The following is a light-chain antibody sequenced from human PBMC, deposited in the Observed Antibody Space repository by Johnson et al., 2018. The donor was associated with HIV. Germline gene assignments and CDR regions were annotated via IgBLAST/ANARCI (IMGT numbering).Light chain of an antibody. CDR2: KNN. Sequence: QSVLTQPPSVSAAPGQKVTISCSRNYSNFGNNYVSWYQQLPGTAPKLLIYKNNKRPSGIPDRFSGSKSGTSATLGITGLQTGDEADYYCGTWDSSLSARVLRTGTKVTVL. V-gene: IGLV1-51*02. CDR3: GTWDSSLSARV. J-gene: IGLJ1*01. CDR1: YSNFGNNY.